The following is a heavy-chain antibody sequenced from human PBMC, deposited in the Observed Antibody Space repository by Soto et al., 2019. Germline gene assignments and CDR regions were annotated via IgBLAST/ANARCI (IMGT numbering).Heavy chain of an antibody. J-gene: IGHJ5*02. CDR3: SRGSFGYYGP. CDR1: GFRFSEHA. Sequence: SLRLSCNCSGFRFSEHAMTWVRQAPGKGLEWVGFIRNTPYGGTTDYAASVRGRFTISRDDSVSIAYLQMNSLKTEDSGLYYCSRGSFGYYGPWGPGTLVTVSS. CDR2: IRNTPYGGTT. D-gene: IGHD2-2*03. V-gene: IGHV3-49*04.